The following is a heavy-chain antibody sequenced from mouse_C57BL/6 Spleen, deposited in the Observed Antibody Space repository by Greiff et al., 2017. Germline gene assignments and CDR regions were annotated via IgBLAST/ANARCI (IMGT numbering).Heavy chain of an antibody. J-gene: IGHJ2*01. V-gene: IGHV1-64*01. Sequence: QVQLKQPGAELVKPGASVKLSCKASGYTFTSYWMHWVKQRPGQGLEWIGMIHPNSGSTNYNEKFKSKATLTVDKSSSTAYMQLSSLTSEDSAVYYCARTSYGSYFDDWGQGTTLTVSS. D-gene: IGHD1-1*01. CDR1: GYTFTSYW. CDR3: ARTSYGSYFDD. CDR2: IHPNSGST.